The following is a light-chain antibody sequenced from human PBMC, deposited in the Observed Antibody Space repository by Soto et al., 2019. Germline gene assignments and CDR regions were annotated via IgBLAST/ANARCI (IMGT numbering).Light chain of an antibody. J-gene: IGLJ1*01. CDR2: DKY. CDR3: GTWDSSLSAYV. CDR1: SSNIRNNY. Sequence: QSVLTQPPSVSAAPRQKVTISCSGSSSNIRNNYVSWYQQLPGTAPKLLIYDKYKRPSGIPDRFSGSKSGTSATLGITGLQTGDEADYYCGTWDSSLSAYVFGTGTKLTVL. V-gene: IGLV1-51*01.